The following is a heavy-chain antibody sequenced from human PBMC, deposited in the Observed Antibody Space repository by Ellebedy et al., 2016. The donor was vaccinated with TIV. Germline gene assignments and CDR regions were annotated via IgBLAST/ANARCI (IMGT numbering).Heavy chain of an antibody. CDR3: ARDIGYNCFDH. V-gene: IGHV3-7*01. D-gene: IGHD5-12*01. J-gene: IGHJ5*02. CDR2: IKTDGSEK. Sequence: GESLKISCTASGFTFSSYAMSWVRQAPGKGLEWVASIKTDGSEKYYVDSVKGRFTISRDNAKNSLYLQMSSLRAEDTAVYYCARDIGYNCFDHWGQGTLVTVSS. CDR1: GFTFSSYA.